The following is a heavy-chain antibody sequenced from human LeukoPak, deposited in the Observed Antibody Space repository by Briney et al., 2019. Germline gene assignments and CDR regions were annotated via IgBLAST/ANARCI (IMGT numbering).Heavy chain of an antibody. CDR2: ISGNGGST. J-gene: IGHJ4*01. CDR1: GFTFSSCA. Sequence: GGSLRLSCAASGFTFSSCAMSWVRQAPGKGLEYVSAISGNGGSTYYADSVKGRFTISRDNSKNTMYLQMGSLSPEDMAVYYCARGWGYSSGWYYFDFWGQGTLVTVSS. CDR3: ARGWGYSSGWYYFDF. V-gene: IGHV3-64*02. D-gene: IGHD6-19*01.